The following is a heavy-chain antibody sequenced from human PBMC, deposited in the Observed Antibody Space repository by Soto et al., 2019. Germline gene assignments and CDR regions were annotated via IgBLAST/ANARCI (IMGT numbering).Heavy chain of an antibody. J-gene: IGHJ3*02. CDR2: IYYSGST. CDR1: GGSISSYY. CDR3: AREIVVTGTPDAFDI. D-gene: IGHD1-20*01. Sequence: PSETLSLTCTVSGGSISSYYWSWIRQPQGKGLEWIGYIYYSGSTNYNPSLKSRVTISVDTSKNQFSLKLSSVTAADTAVYYCAREIVVTGTPDAFDIWGQGTMVTVSS. V-gene: IGHV4-59*01.